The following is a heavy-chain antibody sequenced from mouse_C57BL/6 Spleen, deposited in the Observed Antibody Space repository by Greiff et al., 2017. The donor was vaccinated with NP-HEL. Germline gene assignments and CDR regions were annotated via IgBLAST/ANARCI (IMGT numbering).Heavy chain of an antibody. D-gene: IGHD1-1*01. CDR3: ARSDYYGSRRYYFDY. CDR1: GYTFTSYW. Sequence: QVQLQQPGAELVMPGASVKLSCKASGYTFTSYWMHWVKQRPGQGLEWIGEIDPSDSYTNYNQKFKGKSTLTVDKSSSTAYMQLSSLTSEDSAVYYCARSDYYGSRRYYFDYWGQSTTLTVSS. CDR2: IDPSDSYT. J-gene: IGHJ2*01. V-gene: IGHV1-69*01.